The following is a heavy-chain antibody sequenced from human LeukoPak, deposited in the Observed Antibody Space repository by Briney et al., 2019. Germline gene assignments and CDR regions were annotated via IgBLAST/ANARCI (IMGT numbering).Heavy chain of an antibody. CDR1: GGTFDTYT. Sequence: ASVNVSCKASGGTFDTYTFTWVRQAPGQGLEWLGKSIPLLASPDYAPKFQGRVTITSDESSSTVYMELRSLTFDDTAVYYCTREAGTGSLDDWGQGTLVIVSS. CDR3: TREAGTGSLDD. V-gene: IGHV1-69*05. J-gene: IGHJ4*02. D-gene: IGHD1-1*01. CDR2: SIPLLASP.